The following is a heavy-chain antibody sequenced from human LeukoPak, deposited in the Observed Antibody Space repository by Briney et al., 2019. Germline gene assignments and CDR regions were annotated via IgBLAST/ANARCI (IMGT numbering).Heavy chain of an antibody. J-gene: IGHJ4*02. CDR1: GFTFSSYS. CDR3: AREASSGSYSTDIDY. V-gene: IGHV3-48*04. D-gene: IGHD3-10*01. CDR2: ISSSSSTI. Sequence: PGGSLRLSCAASGFTFSSYSMNWVRQAPGKGLEWVSSISSSSSTIYYADSVKGRFTISRDNAKNSLYLQMNSLRAEDTAVYYCAREASSGSYSTDIDYWGQGTLVTVSS.